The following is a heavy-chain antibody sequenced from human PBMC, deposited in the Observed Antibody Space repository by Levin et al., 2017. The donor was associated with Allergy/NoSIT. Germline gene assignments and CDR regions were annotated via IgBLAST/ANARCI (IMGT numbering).Heavy chain of an antibody. CDR1: GFTFSSYA. J-gene: IGHJ4*02. Sequence: SCAASGFTFSSYAMHWVRQAPGKGLEWVAVISYDGSNKYYADSVKGRFTISRDNSKNTLYLQMNSLRAEDTAVYYCARAGSYGLPFDYWGQGTLVTVSS. D-gene: IGHD5-18*01. CDR2: ISYDGSNK. CDR3: ARAGSYGLPFDY. V-gene: IGHV3-30*04.